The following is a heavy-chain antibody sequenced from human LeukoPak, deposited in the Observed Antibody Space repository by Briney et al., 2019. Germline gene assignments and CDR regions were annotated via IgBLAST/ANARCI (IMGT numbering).Heavy chain of an antibody. CDR1: GGFVSSSSYF. J-gene: IGHJ4*02. Sequence: SETLSLTCTVSGGFVSSSSYFWGWIRQPPGKGLEWIGSIYYSGTTYYNPSLKSRITISPATSKNQFSLKLSSVTAADTAVYYCARHGGAAAAIDYWGQGTLVTVSS. V-gene: IGHV4-39*01. CDR2: IYYSGTT. CDR3: ARHGGAAAAIDY. D-gene: IGHD6-13*01.